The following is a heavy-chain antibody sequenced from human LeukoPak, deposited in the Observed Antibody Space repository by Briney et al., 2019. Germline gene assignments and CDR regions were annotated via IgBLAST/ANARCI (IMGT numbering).Heavy chain of an antibody. V-gene: IGHV1-18*01. D-gene: IGHD2-15*01. CDR2: ISDNNGNT. J-gene: IGHJ4*02. Sequence: ASVKVSCKASGYTFTSYGISWVRQAPGKGREGMGWISDNNGNTNSAQKFQGRDTMTRDTYTRRAYMEVRSLRSDDTSVYYCARDFFHGHCAGLSCFLLDYWGQGSLVTVSS. CDR3: ARDFFHGHCAGLSCFLLDY. CDR1: GYTFTSYG.